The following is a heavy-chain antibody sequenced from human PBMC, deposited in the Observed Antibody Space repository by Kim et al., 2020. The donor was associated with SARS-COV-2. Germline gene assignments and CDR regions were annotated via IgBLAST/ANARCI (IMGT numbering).Heavy chain of an antibody. CDR3: AREHYDFWSGYSGWFDP. D-gene: IGHD3-3*01. CDR2: IWYDGSNK. Sequence: GGSLRLSCAASGFTFSSYGMHWVRQAPGKGLEWVAVIWYDGSNKYYADSVKGRFTISRDNSKNTLYLQMNSLRAEDTAVYYCAREHYDFWSGYSGWFDPWGQGTLVTVSS. V-gene: IGHV3-33*01. CDR1: GFTFSSYG. J-gene: IGHJ5*02.